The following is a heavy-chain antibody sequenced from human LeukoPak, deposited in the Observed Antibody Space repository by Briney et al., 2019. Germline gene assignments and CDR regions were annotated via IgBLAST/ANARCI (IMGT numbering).Heavy chain of an antibody. CDR3: AKKAGSRTDQYPLDY. CDR1: GITFSSYA. CDR2: ISGSGGAT. J-gene: IGHJ4*02. Sequence: GGSLRLSCAASGITFSSYAMSWVRQAPGNGLEWVSVISGSGGATYYADSVKGRFTISRDNSKNTLYLQMSSLRAEDTAVYYCAKKAGSRTDQYPLDYWGQGTLVTVSS. V-gene: IGHV3-23*01. D-gene: IGHD2-15*01.